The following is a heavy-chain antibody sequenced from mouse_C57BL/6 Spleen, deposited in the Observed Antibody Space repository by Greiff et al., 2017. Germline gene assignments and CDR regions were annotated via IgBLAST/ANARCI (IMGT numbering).Heavy chain of an antibody. CDR1: GYTFTSYW. CDR3: AREGYGNWFAY. V-gene: IGHV1-64*01. Sequence: VQLQQSGAELVKPGASVKLSCKASGYTFTSYWMHWVKQRPGQGLEWIGMIHPNSGSTNYNEKFKSKATLTVDKSSSTAYMQLSSLTSEDSAVYYCAREGYGNWFAYWGQGTLVTVSA. D-gene: IGHD2-10*02. CDR2: IHPNSGST. J-gene: IGHJ3*01.